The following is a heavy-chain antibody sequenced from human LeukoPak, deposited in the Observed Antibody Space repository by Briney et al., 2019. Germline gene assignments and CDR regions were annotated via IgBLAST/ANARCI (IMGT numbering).Heavy chain of an antibody. CDR3: ARAIAVTGTEDGFDI. D-gene: IGHD6-13*01. J-gene: IGHJ3*02. CDR1: GYTFTDYY. V-gene: IGHV1-2*02. CDR2: INPNNGGT. Sequence: ASVKVSCKTAGYTFTDYYMHWVRQAPGQGLEWMGWINPNNGGTNYAQKFQGRVTMTRGTSISSAYMELSKLTSDDTAVYYCARAIAVTGTEDGFDIWGQGTMVIVSS.